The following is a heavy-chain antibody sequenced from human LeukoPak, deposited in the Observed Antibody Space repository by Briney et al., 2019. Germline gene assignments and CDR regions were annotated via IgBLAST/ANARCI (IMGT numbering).Heavy chain of an antibody. D-gene: IGHD6-13*01. J-gene: IGHJ5*02. CDR1: GYTFTSYD. V-gene: IGHV1-8*01. CDR3: ARGSHVAAAGRNWFDP. CDR2: MNPNSGNT. Sequence: GASVTVSCTASGYTFTSYDIDWMRQATAQGLEWVGWMNPNSGNTGYAQKFEGRVTMTRNTSISTAYMELSSLRSEDTAVYYCARGSHVAAAGRNWFDPWGQGTLVTVSS.